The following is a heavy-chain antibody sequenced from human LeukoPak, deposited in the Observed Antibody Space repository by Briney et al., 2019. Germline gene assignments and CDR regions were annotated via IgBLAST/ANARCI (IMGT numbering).Heavy chain of an antibody. D-gene: IGHD3-3*01. CDR3: AKDNHPEWSISLEV. J-gene: IGHJ6*04. Sequence: GGSLRLSCAASGFTFSSYAMSWVRQAPGKGLEWVSAISGSGGSTYYADSVKGRFTISRDNSKNTLYLQMNSLRAEDTAVYYCAKDNHPEWSISLEVWGKGTTVTVSS. V-gene: IGHV3-23*01. CDR1: GFTFSSYA. CDR2: ISGSGGST.